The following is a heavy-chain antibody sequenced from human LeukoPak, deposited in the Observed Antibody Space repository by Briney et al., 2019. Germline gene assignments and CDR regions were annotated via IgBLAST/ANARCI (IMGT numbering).Heavy chain of an antibody. J-gene: IGHJ5*02. V-gene: IGHV4-61*08. CDR2: ISYSGST. CDR3: ARGFSPNWFDP. Sequence: SETLSLTCTVSGGSVRSGGYYWSWSRQPPGKGLEWIGYISYSGSTNYNPSLKSRVTISVDTSKNQFSLKLSSVTAADTAVYYCARGFSPNWFDPWGQGTLVTVSS. CDR1: GGSVRSGGYY.